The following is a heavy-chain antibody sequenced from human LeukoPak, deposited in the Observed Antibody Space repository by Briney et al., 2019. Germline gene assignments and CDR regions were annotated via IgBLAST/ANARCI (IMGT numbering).Heavy chain of an antibody. Sequence: KPSETLSLTCAVYGGSFSGYYWSWIRQPPGKGLEWIGEINHSGSTNYNPSLKSRVTISVDTSKNQFSLKLSSVTAADTAVYYCARGKYSGYRRDAFDIWGQGTMVTVSS. D-gene: IGHD5-12*01. J-gene: IGHJ3*02. V-gene: IGHV4-34*01. CDR3: ARGKYSGYRRDAFDI. CDR1: GGSFSGYY. CDR2: INHSGST.